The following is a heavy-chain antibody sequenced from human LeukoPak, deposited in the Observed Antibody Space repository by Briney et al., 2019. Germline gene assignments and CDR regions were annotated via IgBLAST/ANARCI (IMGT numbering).Heavy chain of an antibody. CDR1: GFTFSSDW. V-gene: IGHV3-7*01. Sequence: GGSLRLSCAASGFTFSSDWMSWVSQDPGKGLEWVANIKQDGSEKFYVDSVKGRFTISRDNAKNSLYLQMNSLRAEDTAVYYCGGGLVRGPKDYWGQGTLVTVSS. CDR3: GGGLVRGPKDY. J-gene: IGHJ4*02. D-gene: IGHD3-10*01. CDR2: IKQDGSEK.